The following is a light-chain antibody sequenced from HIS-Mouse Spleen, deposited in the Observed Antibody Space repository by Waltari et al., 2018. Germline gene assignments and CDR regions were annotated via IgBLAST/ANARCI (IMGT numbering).Light chain of an antibody. V-gene: IGKV1-12*01. J-gene: IGKJ4*01. CDR1: QCISSW. CDR2: AAS. CDR3: QQANSFPLT. Sequence: DIQITQSPSSVSASVRDLLTITCPASQCISSWLAWYQQKPGKAPKPLIYAASSLQSGVPSRFSGSGSGTDFTLTISSLQPEDFATYYCQQANSFPLTFGGGTKVEIK.